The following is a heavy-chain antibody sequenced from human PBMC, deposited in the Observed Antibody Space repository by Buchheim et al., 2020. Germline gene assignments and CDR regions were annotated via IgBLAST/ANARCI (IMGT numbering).Heavy chain of an antibody. Sequence: EVHLLESGGGLVQPGESLRLSCAASGFTFNTYTMGWVRQAPGKGLEWVANIKQDGSEKYYVDSVKGRFTISRDNAKNSLYLQMNSLRAEDTAVYYCARDLYDSSGYYNFDYWGQGTL. V-gene: IGHV3-7*01. CDR1: GFTFNTYT. J-gene: IGHJ4*02. D-gene: IGHD3-22*01. CDR3: ARDLYDSSGYYNFDY. CDR2: IKQDGSEK.